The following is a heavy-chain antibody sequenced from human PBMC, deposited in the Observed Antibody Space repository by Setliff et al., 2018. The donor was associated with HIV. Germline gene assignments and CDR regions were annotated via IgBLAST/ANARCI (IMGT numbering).Heavy chain of an antibody. D-gene: IGHD6-19*01. J-gene: IGHJ4*02. CDR3: ARSPRIGVAGEFEY. Sequence: ETLSLTCTVSGGSISSYYWSWIRQPPGKGLEWIGYIYTSGSVNYNPSLNSRVTISVDASKNQFSLKVNSVTAADTAVYYCARSPRIGVAGEFEYWGQGTLVTVSS. V-gene: IGHV4-4*09. CDR1: GGSISSYY. CDR2: IYTSGSV.